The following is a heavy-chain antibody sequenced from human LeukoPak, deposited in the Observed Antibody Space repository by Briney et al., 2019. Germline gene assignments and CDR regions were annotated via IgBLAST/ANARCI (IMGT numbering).Heavy chain of an antibody. CDR1: GFTFSTYA. Sequence: PGGSLRLSCAASGFTFSTYAMTWVRQASGKGLEWVSTISGGRGGTYYADSVKGRFTISRDNSKNTLYLQMDSLRAEDTAQYYCAKNCGGDCYSDFDYWGQGTLVTVSS. CDR2: ISGGRGGT. V-gene: IGHV3-23*01. D-gene: IGHD2-21*02. CDR3: AKNCGGDCYSDFDY. J-gene: IGHJ4*02.